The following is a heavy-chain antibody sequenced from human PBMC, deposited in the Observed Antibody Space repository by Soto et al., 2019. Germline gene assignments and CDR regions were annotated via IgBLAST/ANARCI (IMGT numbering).Heavy chain of an antibody. V-gene: IGHV1-8*01. J-gene: IGHJ4*02. CDR2: MNPNTGNR. D-gene: IGHD1-26*01. CDR3: ARDLFYSGTAPGY. Sequence: QVQLVQSGAEVKKPGASVKVSCKASGYTFTSSDIVWVRQAPGQGLEWMGWMNPNTGNRGYAQKFQERVTMTCDTSTSTAYMEVSSLISEDTAVYYCARDLFYSGTAPGYWGQGTLVTGSS. CDR1: GYTFTSSD.